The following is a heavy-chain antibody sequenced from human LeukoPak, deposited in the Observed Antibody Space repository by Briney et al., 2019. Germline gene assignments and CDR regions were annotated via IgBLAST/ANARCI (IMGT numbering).Heavy chain of an antibody. V-gene: IGHV3-9*01. Sequence: PGRSLRLSCAASGFTFDDYAMHWVRQAPGEGLEWVSGISWNSGSIGYADSVKGRFTISRDNAKNSLYLQMNSLRAEDTALYYCAKDTSSRWLQLAGYFDYWGQGTLVTVSS. CDR1: GFTFDDYA. CDR3: AKDTSSRWLQLAGYFDY. J-gene: IGHJ4*02. CDR2: ISWNSGSI. D-gene: IGHD5-24*01.